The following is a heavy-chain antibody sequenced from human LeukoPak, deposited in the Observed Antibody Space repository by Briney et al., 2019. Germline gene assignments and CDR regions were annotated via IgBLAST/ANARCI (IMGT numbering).Heavy chain of an antibody. V-gene: IGHV4-34*01. CDR2: INHSGST. CDR3: AQTYYDILTGYYSDY. CDR1: GGSFSGYY. J-gene: IGHJ4*02. Sequence: SETLSLTCAVYGGSFSGYYWSWIRQPPGKGLEWIGEINHSGSTNYNPSLKSRVTISVDTTKNQFSLKLSSVTAADTAVYYCAQTYYDILTGYYSDYWGQGTLVTVSS. D-gene: IGHD3-9*01.